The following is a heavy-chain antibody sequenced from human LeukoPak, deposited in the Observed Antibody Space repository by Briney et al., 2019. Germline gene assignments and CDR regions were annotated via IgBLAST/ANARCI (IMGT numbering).Heavy chain of an antibody. CDR2: IWYDGSNK. V-gene: IGHV3-33*08. CDR1: GIIFSNYA. Sequence: GGSLRLSCVASGIIFSNYAMSWVRQAPGKGLEWVAVIWYDGSNKYYADSVKGRFTISRDNSKNTLYLQMDSLRAEDTAVYYCARDGYYGSGSYDYWGQGTLVTVSS. CDR3: ARDGYYGSGSYDY. J-gene: IGHJ4*02. D-gene: IGHD3-10*01.